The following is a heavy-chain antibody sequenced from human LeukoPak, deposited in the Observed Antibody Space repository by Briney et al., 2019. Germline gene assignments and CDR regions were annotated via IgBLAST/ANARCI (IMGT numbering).Heavy chain of an antibody. CDR1: GFTVSSNY. CDR3: ARDIATAGHSAIDY. V-gene: IGHV3-53*01. J-gene: IGHJ4*02. CDR2: IYSGGST. Sequence: GGSLRLSCAASGFTVSSNYMSWVRQAPGRGLEWVSVIYSGGSTYYADSVKGRFTISRDNSKNTLYLQMNSLRAEDTAVYYCARDIATAGHSAIDYWGQGTLVTVSS. D-gene: IGHD6-13*01.